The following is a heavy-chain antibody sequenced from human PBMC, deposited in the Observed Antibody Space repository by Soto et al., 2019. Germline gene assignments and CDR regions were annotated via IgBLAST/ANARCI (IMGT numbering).Heavy chain of an antibody. CDR2: MFDSGST. D-gene: IGHD1-1*01. J-gene: IGHJ4*02. Sequence: SDTLSLTCTVSGGSVSSGRYYWSWIRQPPGKGLEWIGYMFDSGSTNYNPSLKSRVTIAVDTSKNQFSLKLSSVTAADTAVYYCASQKLDVPAFFDYWGQGALVTVSS. CDR3: ASQKLDVPAFFDY. V-gene: IGHV4-61*01. CDR1: GGSVSSGRYY.